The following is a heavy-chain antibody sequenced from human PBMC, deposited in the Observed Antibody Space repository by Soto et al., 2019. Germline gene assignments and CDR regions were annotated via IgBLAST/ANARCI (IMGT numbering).Heavy chain of an antibody. J-gene: IGHJ4*02. CDR2: ISGSGGST. D-gene: IGHD6-13*01. V-gene: IGHV3-23*01. Sequence: EVQLLESGGGLVQRGGSLRLSCAASGFTFRSYAMNWVRQAPGKGLEWVSVISGSGGSTYYADSVKGRFTISRDNSKNMLYLQMNSLRAEDTAVYYCARRSSSWYFDYWGQGPLVTVSS. CDR3: ARRSSSWYFDY. CDR1: GFTFRSYA.